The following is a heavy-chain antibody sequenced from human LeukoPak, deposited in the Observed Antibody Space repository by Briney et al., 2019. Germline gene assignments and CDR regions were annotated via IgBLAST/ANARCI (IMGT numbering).Heavy chain of an antibody. J-gene: IGHJ6*02. Sequence: SETLSLTCTVSGGSISSYYWSWIRQPPGKGLEWIGYIYYSGSTNYNPSLKSRVTISVDTSKNQFSLKLSSVTAADTAVYYCARCMVRGVIYGMDVWGQGTTVTVSS. D-gene: IGHD3-10*01. CDR2: IYYSGST. CDR3: ARCMVRGVIYGMDV. CDR1: GGSISSYY. V-gene: IGHV4-59*01.